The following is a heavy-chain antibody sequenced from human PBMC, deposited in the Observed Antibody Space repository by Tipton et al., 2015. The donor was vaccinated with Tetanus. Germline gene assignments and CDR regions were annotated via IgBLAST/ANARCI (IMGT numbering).Heavy chain of an antibody. D-gene: IGHD4-11*01. J-gene: IGHJ2*01. V-gene: IGHV4-59*01. Sequence: TLSLTCTVSGGSIGTYHWNWIRQSPGEGLEWIGYIDYFGTTKYNPSLKSRLTISVDRSKNQFSLKLRSVTAADTAAYYCAKSNLTAYWYFYLWGSGTLVTVSS. CDR2: IDYFGTT. CDR3: AKSNLTAYWYFYL. CDR1: GGSIGTYH.